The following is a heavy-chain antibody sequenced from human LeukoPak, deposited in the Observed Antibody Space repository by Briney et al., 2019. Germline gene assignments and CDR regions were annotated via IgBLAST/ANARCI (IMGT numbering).Heavy chain of an antibody. D-gene: IGHD3-22*01. CDR1: TSR. V-gene: IGHV1-18*01. CDR2: IGTYGGDT. CDR3: ARDLWNFYDDSGFNRDFDS. Sequence: ASVKVSCKATSRISWVRQAPGQGLEWMGWIGTYGGDTYYAQKFQGRITVTTDTSTSTVYMELRNLRSDDTAVYYCARDLWNFYDDSGFNRDFDSWGQGTLVTVSS. J-gene: IGHJ5*01.